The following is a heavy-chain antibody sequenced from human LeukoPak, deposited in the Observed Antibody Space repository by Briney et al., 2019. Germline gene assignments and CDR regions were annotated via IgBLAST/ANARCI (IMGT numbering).Heavy chain of an antibody. CDR3: ARGSYDILTGYGSLDY. CDR2: IYSGGST. Sequence: SGGSLRLSCAASGFTVSSNYMSWVRQAPGKGLEWFSVIYSGGSTYYADSVKGRFTISRDNSKNTLYLQMNSLRAEDTAVYYCARGSYDILTGYGSLDYWGQGTLVTVSS. D-gene: IGHD3-9*01. V-gene: IGHV3-53*01. J-gene: IGHJ4*02. CDR1: GFTVSSNY.